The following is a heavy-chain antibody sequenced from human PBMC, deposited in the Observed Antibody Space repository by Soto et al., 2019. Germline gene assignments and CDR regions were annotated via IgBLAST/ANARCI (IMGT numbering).Heavy chain of an antibody. Sequence: QVQLVQSGAEVKKPGSSVKVSCKASGGTFSSYAISWVRQAPGQGLEWMGGIIPIFGTANYAEQFRGRVPITADESRRTAYWEVSSLGSEDSALYYWAGGAYCGVACSFETRAQGILVPVSP. CDR2: IIPIFGTA. CDR1: GGTFSSYA. CDR3: AGGAYCGVACSFET. J-gene: IGHJ3*01. V-gene: IGHV1-69*01. D-gene: IGHD2-21*01.